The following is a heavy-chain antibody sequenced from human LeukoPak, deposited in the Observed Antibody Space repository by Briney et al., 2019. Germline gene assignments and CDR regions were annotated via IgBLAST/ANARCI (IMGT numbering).Heavy chain of an antibody. CDR2: TYYRSKRYN. CDR1: GGSVSSKNGA. CDR3: ARDVGTSAWSTFDS. J-gene: IGHJ4*02. D-gene: IGHD6-19*01. V-gene: IGHV6-1*01. Sequence: SQTLSLTCAISGGSVSSKNGAWNWIRQSPPRGLEWLGRTYYRSKRYNDYAVSVQGRITSNPDTSKNTFSLQLTSVTPADTAVYYCARDVGTSAWSTFDSWGQGTLVTVSS.